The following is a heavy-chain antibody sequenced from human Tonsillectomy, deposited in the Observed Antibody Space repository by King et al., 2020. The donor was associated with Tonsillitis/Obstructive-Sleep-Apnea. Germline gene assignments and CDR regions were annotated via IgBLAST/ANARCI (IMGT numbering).Heavy chain of an antibody. J-gene: IGHJ3*02. CDR1: GYTFTSYG. CDR3: ARDTHYYDSSGYYYEKGAFDI. Sequence: QLVQSGAEVKKPGASVKVSCKASGYTFTSYGISWVRQAPGQGLEWMGWISAYIGNTNYAQKLQGRVTMTTDTSTSTAYMDLRSPRSDDTAVYYCARDTHYYDSSGYYYEKGAFDIWGQGTMVTVSS. V-gene: IGHV1-18*01. CDR2: ISAYIGNT. D-gene: IGHD3-22*01.